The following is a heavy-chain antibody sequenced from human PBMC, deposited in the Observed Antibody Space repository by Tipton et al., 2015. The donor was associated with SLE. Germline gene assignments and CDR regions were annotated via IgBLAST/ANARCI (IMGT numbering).Heavy chain of an antibody. CDR3: ARGGEYGSSWYPRYYYYMDV. D-gene: IGHD6-13*01. CDR2: INHSGST. J-gene: IGHJ6*03. Sequence: TLSLTCAVYGGSFSGYYWSWIRQPPGKGLEWIGEINHSGSTNYNPSLKSRVTISVDTSKNQFSLKLSSVTAADTAVYYCARGGEYGSSWYPRYYYYMDVWGKGTTVTVS. CDR1: GGSFSGYY. V-gene: IGHV4-34*01.